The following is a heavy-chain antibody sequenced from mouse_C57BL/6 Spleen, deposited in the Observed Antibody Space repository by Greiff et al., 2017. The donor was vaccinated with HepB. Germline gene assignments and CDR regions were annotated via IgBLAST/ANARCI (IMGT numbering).Heavy chain of an antibody. CDR2: ISSGGSYT. CDR3: ARQMVTTGGSFAY. D-gene: IGHD2-2*01. V-gene: IGHV5-6*01. Sequence: EVQLVESGGDLVKPGGSLKLSCAAFGFTFSSYGMSWVRQTPDKRLEWVATISSGGSYTYYPDSVKGRFTISRDNAKNTLYLQMSSLKSEDTAMYYCARQMVTTGGSFAYWGQGTLVTVSA. J-gene: IGHJ3*01. CDR1: GFTFSSYG.